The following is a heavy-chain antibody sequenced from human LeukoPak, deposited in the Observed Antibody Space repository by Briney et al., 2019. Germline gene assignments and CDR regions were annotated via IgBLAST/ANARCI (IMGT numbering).Heavy chain of an antibody. CDR1: GFTFSSYS. Sequence: GGSLRLSCAASGFTFSSYSMNWVRQAPGKGLEWVSYISSSSSTIYYADSVKGRFTISRDNSRDTLYLAMNSLRAGDTGILICAKDGGTYPYFLDVWGKGTTVIVSS. V-gene: IGHV3-48*01. CDR2: ISSSSSTI. CDR3: AKDGGTYPYFLDV. J-gene: IGHJ6*03. D-gene: IGHD1-26*01.